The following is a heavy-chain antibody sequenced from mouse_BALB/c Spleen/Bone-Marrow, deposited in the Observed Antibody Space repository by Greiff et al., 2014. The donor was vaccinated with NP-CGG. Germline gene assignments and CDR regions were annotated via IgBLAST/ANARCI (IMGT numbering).Heavy chain of an antibody. CDR3: ARNGNFYAMDY. CDR2: IWSDGST. CDR1: GFSLTSYG. J-gene: IGHJ4*01. D-gene: IGHD2-1*01. V-gene: IGHV2-6-1*01. Sequence: VKLMESGPGLVAPSQSLSITCTISGFSLTSYGVHWVRQPPGKGLEWLVVIWSDGSTTYNSALKSRPSISKDNSKSQVFLKMNSLQTDDTAMYYCARNGNFYAMDYWGQGTSVTVSS.